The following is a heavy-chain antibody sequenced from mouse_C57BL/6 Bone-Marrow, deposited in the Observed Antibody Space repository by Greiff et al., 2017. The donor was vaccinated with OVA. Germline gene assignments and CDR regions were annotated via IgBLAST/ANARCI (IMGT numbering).Heavy chain of an antibody. V-gene: IGHV5-12*01. Sequence: DVMLVESGGGLVQPGGSLKLSCAASGFTFSDYYMYWVRQTPEKRLEWVAYISNGGGSTYYPDTVKGRFTISRDNAKNTLYLQMSRLKSEDTAMYYCARLITTVVYWYFDVWGTGTTVTVSS. CDR1: GFTFSDYY. J-gene: IGHJ1*03. CDR2: ISNGGGST. CDR3: ARLITTVVYWYFDV. D-gene: IGHD1-1*01.